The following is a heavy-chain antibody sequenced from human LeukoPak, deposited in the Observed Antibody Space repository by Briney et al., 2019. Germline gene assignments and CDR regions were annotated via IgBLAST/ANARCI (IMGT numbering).Heavy chain of an antibody. CDR3: AKGALDYDFWSGPDY. V-gene: IGHV3-33*06. J-gene: IGHJ4*02. Sequence: GGSLRLSCAASGFTFSNYGMHRVRQAPGMGLEWVAVIWYDGSNEYYADSVKGRFTISRDNSKNTLYLQMNSLRAEDTAVYYCAKGALDYDFWSGPDYWGQGTLVTVSS. CDR2: IWYDGSNE. CDR1: GFTFSNYG. D-gene: IGHD3-3*01.